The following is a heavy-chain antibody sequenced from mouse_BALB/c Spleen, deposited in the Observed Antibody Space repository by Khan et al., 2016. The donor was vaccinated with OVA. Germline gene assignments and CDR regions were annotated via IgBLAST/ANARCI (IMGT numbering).Heavy chain of an antibody. Sequence: VQLQESGPCLVAHSQSLSITCSISWFSLTTYSVNWVCQPPGKGLYWLGVLWCDGSTDDLSTLKSRLIISKDNSKRQVFLTLNSLPTDCTATCYCAKFTTHYYSMDYWNQETSDT. V-gene: IGHV2-3*01. CDR1: WFSLTTYS. J-gene: IGHJ4*01. D-gene: IGHD1-1*01. CDR2: LWCDGST. CDR3: AKFTTHYYSMDY.